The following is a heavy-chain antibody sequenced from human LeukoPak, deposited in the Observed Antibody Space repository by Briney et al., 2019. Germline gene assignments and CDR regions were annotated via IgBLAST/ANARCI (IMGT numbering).Heavy chain of an antibody. V-gene: IGHV3-23*01. D-gene: IGHD2-2*01. Sequence: GGYVRLSCVGSGFIFSDYAMSGVHQAPGKGLEWVSPIGGDGATTYYADTVKVLFTFSRDNSKKTLYLQINRLRAEDTALYYCAKRVHRGDHYAAFDSWGQGTLVTVSS. J-gene: IGHJ5*01. CDR2: IGGDGATT. CDR3: AKRVHRGDHYAAFDS. CDR1: GFIFSDYA.